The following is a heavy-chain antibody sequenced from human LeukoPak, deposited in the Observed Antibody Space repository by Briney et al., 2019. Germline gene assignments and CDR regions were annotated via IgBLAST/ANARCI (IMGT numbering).Heavy chain of an antibody. V-gene: IGHV4-59*01. J-gene: IGHJ6*02. CDR3: ASSVVVPAANYYGMDV. D-gene: IGHD2-2*01. CDR2: IYYSGST. CDR1: GGSISSYY. Sequence: SETLSLTCTVSGGSISSYYWSWIRQPPGKGLEWIGYIYYSGSTNYNPSLKSRVTISVDTSKNQFSLKLSSVTAADTAVYYCASSVVVPAANYYGMDVWGQGTTVTVS.